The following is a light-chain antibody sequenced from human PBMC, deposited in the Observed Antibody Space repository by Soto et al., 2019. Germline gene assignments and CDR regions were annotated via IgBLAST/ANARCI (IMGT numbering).Light chain of an antibody. CDR3: QQLNSYPLT. CDR2: AAS. CDR1: QGISSY. Sequence: DIQLTQSPSFLSASVGDRVTITCRASQGISSYLAWYQQKPGKAPKLLIYAASTLQSGVPSMFSGSGSGTEFTLTISRLQPEDFATYYCQQLNSYPLTFGGGTKVEIK. V-gene: IGKV1-9*01. J-gene: IGKJ4*01.